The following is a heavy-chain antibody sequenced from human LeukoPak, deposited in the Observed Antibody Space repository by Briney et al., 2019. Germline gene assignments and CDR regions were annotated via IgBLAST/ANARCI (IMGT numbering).Heavy chain of an antibody. Sequence: PGGSLRLSCAASGFTFTGYSMNWFRQAPGKGLEWISYISITSDRIYYADSVKGRFTISRDNSKNTLYLQMSSLRTEDTAVYYCVKDGSGSYYTYYFDYWGQGTLVTVSS. V-gene: IGHV3-48*01. CDR1: GFTFTGYS. J-gene: IGHJ4*02. CDR3: VKDGSGSYYTYYFDY. D-gene: IGHD3-10*01. CDR2: ISITSDRI.